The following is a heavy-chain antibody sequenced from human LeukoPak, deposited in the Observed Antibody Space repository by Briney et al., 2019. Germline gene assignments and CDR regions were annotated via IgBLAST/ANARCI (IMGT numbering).Heavy chain of an antibody. D-gene: IGHD1-1*01. V-gene: IGHV3-30-3*01. CDR2: IANDGSSK. J-gene: IGHJ4*02. Sequence: GGSLRLSCAASGFTFSSYAMHWVRQAPGKGLEWVAVIANDGSSKYYGDPVKGRFTISRDNSKNTLYLQMNSLRAEDTAVYYCAILDPPGFDYWGQGTLVTVSS. CDR1: GFTFSSYA. CDR3: AILDPPGFDY.